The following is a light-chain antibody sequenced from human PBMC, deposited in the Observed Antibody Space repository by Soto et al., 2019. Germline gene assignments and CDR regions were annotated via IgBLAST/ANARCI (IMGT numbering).Light chain of an antibody. Sequence: DIQMTQSPATLSASVGDRVTITCRASQSISSYLNWYQQKPGKAPKLLIYAASSLQSGVPSRFSGSGSGTDFTLTISSLQPEDFATYYCQQSYSTPSITFGQGTRL. CDR2: AAS. CDR3: QQSYSTPSIT. CDR1: QSISSY. J-gene: IGKJ5*01. V-gene: IGKV1-39*01.